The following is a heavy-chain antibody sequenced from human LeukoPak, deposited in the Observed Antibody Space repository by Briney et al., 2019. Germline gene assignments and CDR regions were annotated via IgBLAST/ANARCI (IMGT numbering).Heavy chain of an antibody. CDR1: GGSISSYY. V-gene: IGHV4-59*01. D-gene: IGHD3-22*01. CDR2: IYYSGST. J-gene: IGHJ4*02. CDR3: ARVKWVYYFDY. Sequence: SETLSLTCTVSGGSISSYYWSWIRQPPGKGLEWIGYIYYSGSTNYNPSLKSRVTISVDASKNQFSPKLSSVTAADTAVYYCARVKWVYYFDYWGQGTLVTVSS.